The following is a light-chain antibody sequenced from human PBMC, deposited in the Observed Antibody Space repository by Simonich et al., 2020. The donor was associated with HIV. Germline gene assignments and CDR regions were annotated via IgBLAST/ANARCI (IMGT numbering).Light chain of an antibody. CDR1: QSVLYSSNNKNY. CDR2: WAS. Sequence: DIVMTQSPDSLAVSLGERATINCKSSQSVLYSSNNKNYLVWYQQKPGQPPKLLIYWASTREYGVPDRFSGSGSGTDFTLTISSLQAEDVAVYYCQQYYSTPFTFGPGTKVDFK. CDR3: QQYYSTPFT. J-gene: IGKJ3*01. V-gene: IGKV4-1*01.